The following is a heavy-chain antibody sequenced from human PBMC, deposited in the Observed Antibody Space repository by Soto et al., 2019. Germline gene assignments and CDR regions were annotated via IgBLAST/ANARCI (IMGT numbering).Heavy chain of an antibody. CDR1: GYTFTSYG. D-gene: IGHD3-9*01. V-gene: IGHV1-18*01. Sequence: ASVKVSCKVSGYTFTSYGISWVRQAPGQGLEWMGWISAHNGNTKYAQKFQGRVSMTTDTSTSTAYMEVRSLRSDDTAVYYCARDSVTGLTNFDYWGQGTLVPVSS. CDR3: ARDSVTGLTNFDY. CDR2: ISAHNGNT. J-gene: IGHJ4*02.